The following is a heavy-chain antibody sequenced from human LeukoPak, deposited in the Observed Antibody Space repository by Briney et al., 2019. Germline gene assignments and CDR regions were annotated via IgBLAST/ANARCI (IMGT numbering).Heavy chain of an antibody. D-gene: IGHD3-10*01. CDR1: RYTFTSSG. J-gene: IGHJ5*02. V-gene: IGHV1-69*04. CDR2: IIPILGIA. Sequence: SVKVSCKASRYTFTSSGISWVRQAPGQGLEWMGRIIPILGIANYAQKFQGRVTITADKSTSTAYMELSSLRSEDTAVYYCANDMVPRPNWFDPWGQGTLVTVSS. CDR3: ANDMVPRPNWFDP.